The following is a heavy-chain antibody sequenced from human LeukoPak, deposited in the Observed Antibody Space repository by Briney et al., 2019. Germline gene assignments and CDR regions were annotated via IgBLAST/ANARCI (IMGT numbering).Heavy chain of an antibody. CDR2: IYYSGGT. CDR3: ARGRWWELLAFDY. V-gene: IGHV4-39*07. D-gene: IGHD1-26*01. Sequence: SETLSLTCTVSGGSISSSSYYWGWIRQPPGKGLEWIGSIYYSGGTYYNPSLKSRVTISVDTSKNQFSLKLSSVTAADTAVYYCARGRWWELLAFDYWGQGTLVTVSS. CDR1: GGSISSSSYY. J-gene: IGHJ4*02.